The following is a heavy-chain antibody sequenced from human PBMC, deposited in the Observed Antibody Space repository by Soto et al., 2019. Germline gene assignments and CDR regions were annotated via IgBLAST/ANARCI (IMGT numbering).Heavy chain of an antibody. J-gene: IGHJ6*02. V-gene: IGHV3-21*01. CDR1: GFTFSSYS. CDR3: ARIGLRYYGMDV. CDR2: ISSGSSYI. Sequence: PGGSLRLSCAASGFTFSSYSMNWVRQAPGKGLEWVSSISSGSSYIYYADSVKGRFTISKDNAKNSLYLQMNSLRAEDTAVYYCARIGLRYYGMDVWGQGTTVTVSS.